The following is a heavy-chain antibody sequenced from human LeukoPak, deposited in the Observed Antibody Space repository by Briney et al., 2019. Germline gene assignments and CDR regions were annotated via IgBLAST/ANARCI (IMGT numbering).Heavy chain of an antibody. V-gene: IGHV3-30*04. D-gene: IGHD6-19*01. Sequence: ESGGSLRLSCAASEFTFSNYAMHWVRQAPGKGLEWVAVISYDGSNKYYADSVKGRFTISRGNSKNTLYLQMNSLRAEDTAVYYCAKPAISSRGWYYDYWGQGTLVTVSS. CDR2: ISYDGSNK. CDR1: EFTFSNYA. CDR3: AKPAISSRGWYYDY. J-gene: IGHJ4*02.